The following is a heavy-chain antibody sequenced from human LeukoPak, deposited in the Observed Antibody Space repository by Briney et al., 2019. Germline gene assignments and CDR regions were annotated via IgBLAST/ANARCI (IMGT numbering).Heavy chain of an antibody. CDR3: ARDMLQSFDY. Sequence: GGSLRLSCVASGFTFSSYAMHWVRQAPGKGLEWVAVISYGGSNKYYADSVKGRFTISRDNSKNTLYLQMNSLRAEDTAVYYCARDMLQSFDYWGQGTLVTVSS. CDR2: ISYGGSNK. V-gene: IGHV3-30*01. CDR1: GFTFSSYA. J-gene: IGHJ4*02. D-gene: IGHD5-24*01.